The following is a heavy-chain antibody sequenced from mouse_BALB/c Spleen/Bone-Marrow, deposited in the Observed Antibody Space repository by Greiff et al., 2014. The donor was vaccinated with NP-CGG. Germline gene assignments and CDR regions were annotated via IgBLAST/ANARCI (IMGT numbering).Heavy chain of an antibody. J-gene: IGHJ4*01. D-gene: IGHD1-1*01. V-gene: IGHV1-5*01. CDR1: GYSFTSYW. CDR3: TRYYYGRYYAMDY. CDR2: IYPGNSDT. Sequence: EVQLVESGTVLARPGASVKMSCKASGYSFTSYWMHWVKQRPGQGLEWIGAIYPGNSDTSYNQKFKGKAKLTAVTSASTAYMELSSLTNEDSAVYYCTRYYYGRYYAMDYWGQGTSVTVSS.